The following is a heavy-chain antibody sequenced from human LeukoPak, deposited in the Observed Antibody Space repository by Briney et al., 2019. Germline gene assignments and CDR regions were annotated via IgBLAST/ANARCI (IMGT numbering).Heavy chain of an antibody. V-gene: IGHV1-2*02. CDR3: ARSVGSDIVVVTAILPFDY. D-gene: IGHD2-21*02. CDR1: GYTFTGYY. Sequence: ASVKVSCKASGYTFTGYYMHWVRQAPGQGLEWMGWINPNSGGTNYAQKFQGRVTMTRDTSISTAYMELSRLRSDDTAVYYCARSVGSDIVVVTAILPFDYWGQGTLVTVSS. J-gene: IGHJ4*02. CDR2: INPNSGGT.